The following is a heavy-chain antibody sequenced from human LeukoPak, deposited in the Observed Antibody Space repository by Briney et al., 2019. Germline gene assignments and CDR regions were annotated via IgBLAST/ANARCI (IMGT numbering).Heavy chain of an antibody. D-gene: IGHD2-21*01. CDR2: ISSSGGST. CDR3: AKSPYSPAAVYYFDY. J-gene: IGHJ4*02. Sequence: GGSLRLSCAASGLTFSSYAMSWVRQAPGKGLEWVSAISSSGGSTYYADSVKGRFSISRDNSKNTLYLQMNSLRDEDTTVYYCAKSPYSPAAVYYFDYWGQGTLVTVSS. V-gene: IGHV3-23*01. CDR1: GLTFSSYA.